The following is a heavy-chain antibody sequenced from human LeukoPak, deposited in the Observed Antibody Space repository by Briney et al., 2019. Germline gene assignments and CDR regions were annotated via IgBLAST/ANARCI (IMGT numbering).Heavy chain of an antibody. V-gene: IGHV5-51*01. Sequence: GEALKISCKGSGYSFTSYCIGWVRQMPGKGLGWMGIIYPGDSDTKYSPSFQGQVTISADKSISTAYLQWSSLKASDTAMYYCARQNYDILTGPGAFDIWGQGTMVTVSS. D-gene: IGHD3-9*01. CDR2: IYPGDSDT. CDR3: ARQNYDILTGPGAFDI. CDR1: GYSFTSYC. J-gene: IGHJ3*02.